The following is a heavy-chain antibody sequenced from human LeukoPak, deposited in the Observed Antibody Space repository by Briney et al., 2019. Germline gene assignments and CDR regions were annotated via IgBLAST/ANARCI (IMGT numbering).Heavy chain of an antibody. J-gene: IGHJ5*02. Sequence: GGSLRLSCAASGFTFSSYAMSWVRQAPGEGLEWVSAISGSGGSTYYADSVKGRFTISRDNAKNTLYLQMNSLRAEDTAVYYCAKLLIGSYRAFWFDPWGQGTLVTVSS. V-gene: IGHV3-23*01. CDR1: GFTFSSYA. CDR2: ISGSGGST. D-gene: IGHD1-26*01. CDR3: AKLLIGSYRAFWFDP.